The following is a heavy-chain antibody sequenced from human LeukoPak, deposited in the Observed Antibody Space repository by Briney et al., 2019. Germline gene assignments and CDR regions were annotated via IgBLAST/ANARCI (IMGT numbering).Heavy chain of an antibody. CDR2: ATQSGESS. Sequence: GGSLRLSCVASGFTFGNKAMSWVRQAPGMGLEWVTSATQSGESSGYADSVEGRFTISRDNSKNTLFLQMDSLRVEDTAIYYCARESGGDWGYFDDWGQGTLVAVSS. J-gene: IGHJ4*02. V-gene: IGHV3-23*01. CDR1: GFTFGNKA. D-gene: IGHD2-21*02. CDR3: ARESGGDWGYFDD.